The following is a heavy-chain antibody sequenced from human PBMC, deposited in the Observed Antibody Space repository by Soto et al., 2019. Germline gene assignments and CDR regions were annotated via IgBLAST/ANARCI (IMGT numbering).Heavy chain of an antibody. V-gene: IGHV1-2*02. D-gene: IGHD2-15*01. CDR2: INPNSGGT. J-gene: IGHJ6*02. Sequence: GSVKVSCTASGDTFTGYSMHWVRQAPGQGLEWMGWINPNSGGTNYAQKFQGRVTMTRDTSISTAYMELSRLRSDETAVYYSARGHCSGVSCDELYFWMDVWARGATVAVS. CDR1: GDTFTGYS. CDR3: ARGHCSGVSCDELYFWMDV.